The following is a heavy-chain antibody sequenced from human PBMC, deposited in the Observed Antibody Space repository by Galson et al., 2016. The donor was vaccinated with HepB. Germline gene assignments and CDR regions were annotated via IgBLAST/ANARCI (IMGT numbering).Heavy chain of an antibody. D-gene: IGHD3-16*01. CDR2: IGGYSGDT. CDR3: VRDGPISPDYFDV. J-gene: IGHJ3*01. V-gene: IGHV1-18*04. CDR1: GYSFIDYG. Sequence: SVKVSCKASGYSFIDYGISWVRQAPGQGLEWLGWIGGYSGDTNYAQNLKGRVTMTTDTSTTTAYMELRSLRSDDTAVYYCVRDGPISPDYFDVWGQGTMVIVAS.